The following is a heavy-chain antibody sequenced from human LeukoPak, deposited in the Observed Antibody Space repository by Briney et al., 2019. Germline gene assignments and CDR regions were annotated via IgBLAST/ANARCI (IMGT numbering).Heavy chain of an antibody. CDR3: AGVEDTAMVTAPDY. CDR2: IYYSGST. V-gene: IGHV4-39*07. J-gene: IGHJ4*02. Sequence: SETLSLTCTVSGGSISSTSYYWGWIRQPPGKGLKWIGSIYYSGSTYYNPSLKSRVTISVDTSKNQFSLKLSSVTAADTAVYYCAGVEDTAMVTAPDYWGQGTLVTVSS. CDR1: GGSISSTSYY. D-gene: IGHD5-18*01.